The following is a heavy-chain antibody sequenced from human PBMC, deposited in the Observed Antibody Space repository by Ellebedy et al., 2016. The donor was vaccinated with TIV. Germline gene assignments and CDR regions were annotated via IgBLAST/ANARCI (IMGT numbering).Heavy chain of an antibody. V-gene: IGHV1-18*01. Sequence: ASVKVSCKASGYTFRSYGISWVRQAPGQELEWMGWISAYSGNTNYAQKFQGRVIMTTDTSTSTAYMELRSLKSDDTAVYYCARDGATGTTPFVYWGQGTLVTVSS. CDR2: ISAYSGNT. CDR3: ARDGATGTTPFVY. J-gene: IGHJ4*02. CDR1: GYTFRSYG. D-gene: IGHD1-7*01.